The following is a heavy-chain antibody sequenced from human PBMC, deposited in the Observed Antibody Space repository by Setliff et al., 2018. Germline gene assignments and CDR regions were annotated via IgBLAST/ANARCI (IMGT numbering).Heavy chain of an antibody. V-gene: IGHV3-7*01. CDR3: TRVHTFGGTNNWFDP. Sequence: GGPLRLSCAASGFTFSNYWMSWVRQAPGKGLEWVANTKQDGSEKYYVDSVKGRFTISRDNAKNSLYLQMNSLRAEDTAVYYCTRVHTFGGTNNWFDPWGQGTLVTVSS. D-gene: IGHD3-16*01. CDR2: TKQDGSEK. CDR1: GFTFSNYW. J-gene: IGHJ5*02.